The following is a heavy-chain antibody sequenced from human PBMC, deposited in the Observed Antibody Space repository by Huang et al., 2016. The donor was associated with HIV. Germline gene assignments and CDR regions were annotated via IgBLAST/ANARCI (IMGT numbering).Heavy chain of an antibody. CDR3: ARVGKRLPMLRGEDVIGDI. J-gene: IGHJ3*02. CDR1: GFPLSDYA. V-gene: IGHV3-30-3*01. CDR2: ISYDGNDK. Sequence: QVQLVESGGGVVQPGRSLRLSCAASGFPLSDYAIHWVRQAPGKGREWGALISYDGNDKFYSDSVRGRVTISRDNFNNTLYLQMNSLRHEDTALYYCARVGKRLPMLRGEDVIGDIWGQGTMVSVSS. D-gene: IGHD3-10*01.